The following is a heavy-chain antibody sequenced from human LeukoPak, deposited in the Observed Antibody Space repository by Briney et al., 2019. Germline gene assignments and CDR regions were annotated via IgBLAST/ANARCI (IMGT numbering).Heavy chain of an antibody. Sequence: GASVKVSCKASGYTFTSYGISWVRQAPGQGLEWMGWISAYNGNTNYAQKLQGRVTMTTDTSTSTAYMELRSLRSDDTAVYYCARAGLGMYSSSWYFDYWGQGTLVTVSS. V-gene: IGHV1-18*01. CDR3: ARAGLGMYSSSWYFDY. D-gene: IGHD6-13*01. J-gene: IGHJ4*02. CDR1: GYTFTSYG. CDR2: ISAYNGNT.